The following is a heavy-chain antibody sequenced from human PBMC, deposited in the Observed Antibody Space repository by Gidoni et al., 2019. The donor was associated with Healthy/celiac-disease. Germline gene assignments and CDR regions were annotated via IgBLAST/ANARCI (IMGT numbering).Heavy chain of an antibody. V-gene: IGHV4-34*01. Sequence: QVQLQQWGAGLLKPSETLSLTCAVYGGSFSGYYWSWNRQPPGKGLEWIGEINHSGSTNYNPSLKSRVTISVDTSKNQFPLKLSSVTAADTAVYYCARGPRYFDWLLFPYNWFDPWGQGTLVTVSS. D-gene: IGHD3-9*01. CDR2: INHSGST. J-gene: IGHJ5*02. CDR1: GGSFSGYY. CDR3: ARGPRYFDWLLFPYNWFDP.